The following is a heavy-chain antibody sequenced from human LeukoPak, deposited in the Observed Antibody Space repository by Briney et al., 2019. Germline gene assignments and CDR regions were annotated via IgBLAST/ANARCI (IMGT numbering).Heavy chain of an antibody. D-gene: IGHD1-1*01. J-gene: IGHJ4*02. CDR1: GFTFNTYS. CDR3: ANNYYFDY. CDR2: ITSSSTTI. Sequence: GGSLRLSCAASGFTFNTYSMNWVRQAPGKGLEWLSYITSSSTTIYYADSVKGRFTISRDDAKNTLYLQMNSLRAEDTAVYYCANNYYFDYWGQGTLVTVSS. V-gene: IGHV3-48*04.